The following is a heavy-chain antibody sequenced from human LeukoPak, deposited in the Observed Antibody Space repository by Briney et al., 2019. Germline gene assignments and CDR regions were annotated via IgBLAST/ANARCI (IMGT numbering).Heavy chain of an antibody. Sequence: PSETLSLTCTVSDYSISSDYYWGWIRQPPGKGLEWIGSINHSGNTYYNPSLRSRVTMSVDTSKKQFSLKLSFVPAADTAVYYCARTVGGGARSRAFDIWAMGQWSPSLQ. J-gene: IGHJ3*02. V-gene: IGHV4-38-2*02. D-gene: IGHD4-23*01. CDR2: INHSGNT. CDR1: DYSISSDYY. CDR3: ARTVGGGARSRAFDI.